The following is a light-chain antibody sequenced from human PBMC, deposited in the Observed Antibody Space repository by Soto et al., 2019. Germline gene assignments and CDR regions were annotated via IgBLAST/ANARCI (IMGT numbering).Light chain of an antibody. CDR2: VNT. CDR1: SSNIGAIYG. V-gene: IGLV1-40*01. CDR3: QSYDDSLCAFV. Sequence: QSVLTQPPSVSGAPGQRVTISCTGSSSNIGAIYGVHWYQQLPGTAPKLLIYVNTNRPSGVPDRFSASKSGTSASLAITGLQAEDEADYYCQSYDDSLCAFVFGTGTKVTVL. J-gene: IGLJ1*01.